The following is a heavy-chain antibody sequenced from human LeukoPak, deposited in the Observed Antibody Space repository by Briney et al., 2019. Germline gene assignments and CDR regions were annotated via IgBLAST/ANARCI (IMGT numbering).Heavy chain of an antibody. D-gene: IGHD7-27*01. J-gene: IGHJ6*02. V-gene: IGHV1-8*01. CDR3: ASELGMSYYYGMDV. CDR1: GYTFTSYD. CDR2: MNPNSGNT. Sequence: GASVNVSCKASGYTFTSYDINWVRQATGQGLEWMGWMNPNSGNTGYAQKFQGRVTMTRNTSISTACMELSSLRSEDTAVYYCASELGMSYYYGMDVWGQGTTVTVSS.